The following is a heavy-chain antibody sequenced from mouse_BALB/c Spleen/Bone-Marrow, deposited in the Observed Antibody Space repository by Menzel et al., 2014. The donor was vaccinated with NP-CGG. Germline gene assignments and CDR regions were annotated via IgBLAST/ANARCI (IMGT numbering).Heavy chain of an antibody. CDR3: ARERDLDYAYAMDY. V-gene: IGHV14-3*02. D-gene: IGHD2-4*01. J-gene: IGHJ4*01. CDR2: IDPANGNT. Sequence: VQLQQSGAALVKPGASVKLSCTASGFNIKDTYMHWVKQRPEQGLEWIGRIDPANGNTKYDPKSQGKATITADTSSNTAYLQLSSLTSEDTAIYYCARERDLDYAYAMDYWGQGSSVTVSS. CDR1: GFNIKDTY.